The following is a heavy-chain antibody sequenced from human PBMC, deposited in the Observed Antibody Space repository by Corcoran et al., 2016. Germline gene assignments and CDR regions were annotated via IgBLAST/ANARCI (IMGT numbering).Heavy chain of an antibody. V-gene: IGHV4-39*07. J-gene: IGHJ5*02. Sequence: QLQLQESGPGLVKPSETLSLTCTVSGGSISSSSYYWGWIRQPPGKGLEWIGSIYYSGSTYYNPSLKSRVTISVDTSKNQFSLKLSSVTAADTAGYYCARTAGSNYDFWSGYFNWFDPWGQGTLVTVSS. CDR1: GGSISSSSYY. CDR2: IYYSGST. D-gene: IGHD3-3*01. CDR3: ARTAGSNYDFWSGYFNWFDP.